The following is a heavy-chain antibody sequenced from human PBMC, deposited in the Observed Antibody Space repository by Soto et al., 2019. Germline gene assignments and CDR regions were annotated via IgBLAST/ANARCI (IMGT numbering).Heavy chain of an antibody. CDR3: AGVTYYSDLGGPPPLDY. V-gene: IGHV4-30-4*01. Sequence: QVPLQESGPGLVKPSQTQSLTCTVSGGSISSGDYYWSWIRQPPGKGLEWIGYIYYSGSTYYNPSLRSRVTLSVDTSRNQFSLNLSSLTAADTALYYCAGVTYYSDLGGPPPLDYWGQGTLVTVSS. CDR1: GGSISSGDYY. J-gene: IGHJ4*02. D-gene: IGHD3-22*01. CDR2: IYYSGST.